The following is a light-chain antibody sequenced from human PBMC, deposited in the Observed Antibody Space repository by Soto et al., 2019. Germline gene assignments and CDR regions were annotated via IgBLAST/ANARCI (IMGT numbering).Light chain of an antibody. CDR2: RNN. Sequence: QSVLTQPPSASGTPGQQVTISCSGSSSNIGSDFVYWFQQLPGTAPTLLIYRNNQRPSGVPDRFSGSKSGTSASLAISGLRSEDEADYYCASWDGSLRGWVFGGGTKLTVL. V-gene: IGLV1-47*01. CDR3: ASWDGSLRGWV. CDR1: SSNIGSDF. J-gene: IGLJ3*02.